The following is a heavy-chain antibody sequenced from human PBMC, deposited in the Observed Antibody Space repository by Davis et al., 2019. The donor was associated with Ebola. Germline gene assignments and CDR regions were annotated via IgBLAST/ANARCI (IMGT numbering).Heavy chain of an antibody. CDR2: IYPGDSDT. Sequence: PGGSLRLSCKGSGYSFTSYWIGWVRQMPGKGLEWMGIIYPGDSDTRYSPSFQGQVTISADKSISTAYLQWSSLKASDTAMYYCARGLDYGDYGNDYWGQGTLVTVSS. CDR1: GYSFTSYW. J-gene: IGHJ4*02. CDR3: ARGLDYGDYGNDY. V-gene: IGHV5-51*01. D-gene: IGHD4-17*01.